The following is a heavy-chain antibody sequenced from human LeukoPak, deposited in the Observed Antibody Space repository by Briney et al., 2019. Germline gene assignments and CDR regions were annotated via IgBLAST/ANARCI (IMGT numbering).Heavy chain of an antibody. CDR2: IYYSGST. CDR1: GGSISSYY. V-gene: IGHV4-59*01. Sequence: SETLSLTCTVSGGSISSYYWSWIRQPPGKGLEWIGYIYYSGSTNYNPSLKSRVTISVDTSKNQFSLKLSSVTAADTAVYYCARRVLLWFGDPFDYWGKGTTVTISS. CDR3: ARRVLLWFGDPFDY. D-gene: IGHD3-10*01. J-gene: IGHJ6*04.